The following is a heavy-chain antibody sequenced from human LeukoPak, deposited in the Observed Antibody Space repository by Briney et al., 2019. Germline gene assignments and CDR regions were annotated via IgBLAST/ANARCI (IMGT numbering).Heavy chain of an antibody. J-gene: IGHJ4*02. CDR2: LSGGGDSR. CDR3: AKAVRSMVTGGGYFDS. Sequence: GGSLRLSCAASGFAFSNYAMSWVRQAPGKGLEWVSSLSGGGDSRYYAVSVMGRFTISRDNSKNTLYLQMNSLRAEDTAVYYCAKAVRSMVTGGGYFDSWGQGTLVTVSS. CDR1: GFAFSNYA. D-gene: IGHD3-10*01. V-gene: IGHV3-23*01.